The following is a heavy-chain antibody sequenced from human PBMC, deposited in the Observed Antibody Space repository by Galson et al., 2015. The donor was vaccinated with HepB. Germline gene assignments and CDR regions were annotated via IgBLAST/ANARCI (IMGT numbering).Heavy chain of an antibody. D-gene: IGHD3-10*01. CDR2: IGHDGTYR. CDR3: VRDFGMGSYFDY. Sequence: SLRLSCAASGFSFSSYGMHWIRQAPGKGLEWVAVIGHDGTYRHYADSVKGRITISRDNSKNTLYLQIDSLRGEDTAVYYCVRDFGMGSYFDYWGQGTLVTVSS. CDR1: GFSFSSYG. J-gene: IGHJ4*02. V-gene: IGHV3-33*01.